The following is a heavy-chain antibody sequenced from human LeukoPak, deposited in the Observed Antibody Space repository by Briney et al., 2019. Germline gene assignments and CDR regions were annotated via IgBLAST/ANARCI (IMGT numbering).Heavy chain of an antibody. V-gene: IGHV3-23*01. J-gene: IGHJ4*02. CDR3: AKDRSYYDYVWGSYRYTGLFDH. D-gene: IGHD3-16*02. Sequence: GGSLRLSCAASGFTFSSYAMSWVRQAPGKGLEWVSAVSGGGGSTYYADSVKGRFTISRDNPKNTLYLQMNSLRAEDTAVYYCAKDRSYYDYVWGSYRYTGLFDHWGQGTLVTVSS. CDR1: GFTFSSYA. CDR2: VSGGGGST.